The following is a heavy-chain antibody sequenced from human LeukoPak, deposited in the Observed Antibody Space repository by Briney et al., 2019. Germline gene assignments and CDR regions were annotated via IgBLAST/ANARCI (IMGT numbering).Heavy chain of an antibody. CDR1: GGSFSGYY. D-gene: IGHD3-10*01. J-gene: IGHJ5*02. V-gene: IGHV4-34*01. CDR3: ARRGYYGSGRRAFDP. CDR2: INHSGST. Sequence: PSETLSLTCAVYGGSFSGYYWSWLRQPPGKGLEWIGEINHSGSTNYNPSLKSRVTISVDTSKNQFSLKLSSVTAADTAVYYCARRGYYGSGRRAFDPWGQGTLVTVSS.